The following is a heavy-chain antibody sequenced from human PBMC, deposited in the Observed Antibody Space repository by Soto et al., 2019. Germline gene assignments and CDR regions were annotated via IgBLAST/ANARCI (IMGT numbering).Heavy chain of an antibody. D-gene: IGHD1-26*01. Sequence: QLQLVQSGAEVREPGSSVKVSCKASGGTFSSYTVIWVRQAPGQGLEWMGGITPTLKIAKYAEKFQGRVTITADESTSTVHMHLSSLSSEDTAVYFCARGYYSGSNTPSFDYWGQGTLVAVSS. J-gene: IGHJ4*02. V-gene: IGHV1-69*01. CDR1: GGTFSSYT. CDR2: ITPTLKIA. CDR3: ARGYYSGSNTPSFDY.